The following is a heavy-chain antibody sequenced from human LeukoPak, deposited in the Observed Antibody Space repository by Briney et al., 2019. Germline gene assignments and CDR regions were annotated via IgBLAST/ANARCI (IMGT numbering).Heavy chain of an antibody. V-gene: IGHV4-34*01. CDR2: INHSGST. D-gene: IGHD2-2*01. Sequence: LEWIGEINHSGSTNYNPSLKSRVTISVDTSKNQFSLKLSSVTAADTAVYYCARVASYYFDYWGQGTLVTVSS. J-gene: IGHJ4*02. CDR3: ARVASYYFDY.